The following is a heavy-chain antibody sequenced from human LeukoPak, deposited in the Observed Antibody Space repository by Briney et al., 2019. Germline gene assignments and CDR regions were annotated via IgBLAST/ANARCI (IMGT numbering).Heavy chain of an antibody. J-gene: IGHJ4*02. Sequence: GGSLRLSCAASGFTFSSHGMNWVRQAPGKGLEWVSGIRGDGVTTYYADSVKGRFTISRDNSKNTLYLQMNSLRAEDTAVYYCARDWATHFDYWGQGTLVTVSS. CDR3: ARDWATHFDY. D-gene: IGHD5-12*01. CDR1: GFTFSSHG. V-gene: IGHV3-23*01. CDR2: IRGDGVTT.